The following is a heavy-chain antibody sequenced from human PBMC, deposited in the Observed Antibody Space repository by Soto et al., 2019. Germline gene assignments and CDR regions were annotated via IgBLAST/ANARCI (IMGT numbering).Heavy chain of an antibody. CDR3: ARGREDTMVRGVISSFYYYYMDV. J-gene: IGHJ6*03. CDR1: GGSFSGYY. D-gene: IGHD3-10*01. Sequence: QVQLQQWGAGLLKPSETLSLTCAVYGGSFSGYYWSWIRQPPGKGLEWIGEINHSGSTNYNPSLKSRVTISVDTSKNQFSLKLSSVTAADTAVYYCARGREDTMVRGVISSFYYYYMDVWGKGTTVTVSS. V-gene: IGHV4-34*01. CDR2: INHSGST.